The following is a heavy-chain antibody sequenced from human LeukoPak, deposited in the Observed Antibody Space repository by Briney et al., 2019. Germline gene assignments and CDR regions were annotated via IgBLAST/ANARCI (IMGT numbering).Heavy chain of an antibody. J-gene: IGHJ6*02. D-gene: IGHD2-15*01. CDR1: GFTFSSYG. CDR2: IFSGDNT. CDR3: ATRDCSGGSCPTRHSYYYGMDV. Sequence: GGSLRLSCAVSGFTFSSYGMHWVRQAPGKGPEWISVIFSGDNTYYADSVKGRFTISRHKSKNTLYLQMNSLRPEDTAVYYCATRDCSGGSCPTRHSYYYGMDVWGQGTTVTVSS. V-gene: IGHV3-53*04.